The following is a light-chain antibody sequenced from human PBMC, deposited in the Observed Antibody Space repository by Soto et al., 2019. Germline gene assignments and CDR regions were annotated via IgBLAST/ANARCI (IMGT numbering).Light chain of an antibody. Sequence: QSVLTQPPSASGTPGQRVTISCSGSSFNIGSNTVNWYQQLPGTAPKLLIYANNQRPSGVPDRFSGSKSGTSASLAIRGLQSEDEADYYCAAWDDSLNGPVFGGGTKVTVL. CDR3: AAWDDSLNGPV. CDR1: SFNIGSNT. J-gene: IGLJ2*01. CDR2: ANN. V-gene: IGLV1-44*01.